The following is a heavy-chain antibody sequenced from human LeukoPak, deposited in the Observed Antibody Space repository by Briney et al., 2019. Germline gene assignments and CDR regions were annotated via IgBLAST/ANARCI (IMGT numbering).Heavy chain of an antibody. Sequence: GGSLRLSCAASGFTFSSYGMHWVRQAPGKGLEWVAVRWYDGSNKYYADSVKGRFTISRDNSKNMLYLQMNSLRAEDTAVYYCAIDCSGGSCSYMGYWGQGTLVTVSS. D-gene: IGHD2-15*01. CDR2: RWYDGSNK. V-gene: IGHV3-33*01. CDR1: GFTFSSYG. CDR3: AIDCSGGSCSYMGY. J-gene: IGHJ4*02.